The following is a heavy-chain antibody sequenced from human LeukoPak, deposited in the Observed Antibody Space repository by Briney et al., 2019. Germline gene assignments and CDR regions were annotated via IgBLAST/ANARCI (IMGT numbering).Heavy chain of an antibody. CDR1: GFTFSDYA. D-gene: IGHD4-11*01. CDR3: ARSVPDYTRFDY. CDR2: FKTKYNQV. Sequence: GGSLRLSCVASGFTFSDYAMNWVRQAPGKGLEWVSTFKTKYNQVYYAESVRGRFTISTDNSNNTVYLQMNSLRAEDTALYYCARSVPDYTRFDYWGQGTLVTVSS. J-gene: IGHJ4*02. V-gene: IGHV3-23*05.